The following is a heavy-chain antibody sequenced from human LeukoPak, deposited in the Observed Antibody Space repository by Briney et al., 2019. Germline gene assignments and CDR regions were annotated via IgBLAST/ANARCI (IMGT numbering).Heavy chain of an antibody. CDR1: GFTFSSYW. CDR3: AKDKEQLGFDY. CDR2: ISYDGSNK. D-gene: IGHD6-6*01. J-gene: IGHJ4*02. Sequence: GGSLRLSCAASGFTFSSYWMSWVRQAPGKGLEWVAVISYDGSNKYYADSVKGRFTISRDNSKNTLYLQMNSLRAEDTAVYYCAKDKEQLGFDYWGQGTLVTVSS. V-gene: IGHV3-30*18.